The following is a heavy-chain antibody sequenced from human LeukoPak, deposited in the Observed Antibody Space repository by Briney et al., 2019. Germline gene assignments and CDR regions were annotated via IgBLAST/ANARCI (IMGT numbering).Heavy chain of an antibody. CDR3: ARGALKSGFDI. CDR1: GDSVSSNGAI. CDR2: TYYRSKWYN. J-gene: IGHJ3*02. V-gene: IGHV6-1*01. Sequence: SQTLSLTCAISGDSVSSNGAIWNWIRQSPSRGLEWLGRTYYRSKWYNDYAVSVKSRITINPDTSKNQFSLQVNSVTPEDTAVYYCARGALKSGFDIWGQGTMVTVSS.